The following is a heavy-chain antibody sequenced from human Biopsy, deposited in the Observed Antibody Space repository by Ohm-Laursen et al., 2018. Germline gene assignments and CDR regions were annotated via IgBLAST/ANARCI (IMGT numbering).Heavy chain of an antibody. Sequence: SETLSLTWTVSGGSIKSYYWNWIRQSPGKGLEWIGFIYYTGHTNYNPSLKSRATISVDASKNQFSLNMKSVTAADTAVYFCAREGGGLLPIRLTDFWGPGMMVTVSS. D-gene: IGHD1-26*01. J-gene: IGHJ4*02. V-gene: IGHV4-59*12. CDR1: GGSIKSYY. CDR2: IYYTGHT. CDR3: AREGGGLLPIRLTDF.